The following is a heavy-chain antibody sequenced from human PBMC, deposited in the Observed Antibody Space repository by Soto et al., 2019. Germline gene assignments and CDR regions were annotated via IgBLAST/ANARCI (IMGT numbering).Heavy chain of an antibody. CDR1: GGSASSSSYY. Sequence: PSETLSLTCNVSGGSASSSSYYWGWIRQAPGKGLEWIVSTYYSAGTYYNPSLKSRVTTSMDASKNQFSLTVTSVTAADTAIYYCARHASRGYSSSWYFEDWGQGTPVTVSS. D-gene: IGHD6-13*01. CDR2: TYYSAGT. V-gene: IGHV4-39*01. CDR3: ARHASRGYSSSWYFED. J-gene: IGHJ4*02.